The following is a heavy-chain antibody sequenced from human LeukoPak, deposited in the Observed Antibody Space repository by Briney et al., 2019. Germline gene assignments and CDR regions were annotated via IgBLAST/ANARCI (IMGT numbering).Heavy chain of an antibody. J-gene: IGHJ4*02. V-gene: IGHV4-59*01. CDR2: IFYSGST. Sequence: SETLSLTCSVSGGSISGYYWSWIRQSPGKGLEWIAYIFYSGSTNYNPSLKSRVTISVDTPKNQFSLKLTSVTPADTAVYYCARFDYGDYVFDYWGQGTLVTVSS. D-gene: IGHD4-17*01. CDR1: GGSISGYY. CDR3: ARFDYGDYVFDY.